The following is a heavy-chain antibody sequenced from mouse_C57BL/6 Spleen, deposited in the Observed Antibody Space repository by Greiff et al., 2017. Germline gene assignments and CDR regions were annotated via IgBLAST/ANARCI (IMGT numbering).Heavy chain of an antibody. CDR2: IYPGSGST. CDR3: AREMRNYRCFDV. J-gene: IGHJ1*03. V-gene: IGHV1-55*01. CDR1: GYTFTSYW. Sequence: QVQLQQPGAELVKPGASVKMSCKASGYTFTSYWITWVKQRPGQGLEWIGDIYPGSGSTNYNEKFKSKATLTVDTSSSTAYMQLSSLTSEDSAVYYCAREMRNYRCFDVWGKGTTVTVSS.